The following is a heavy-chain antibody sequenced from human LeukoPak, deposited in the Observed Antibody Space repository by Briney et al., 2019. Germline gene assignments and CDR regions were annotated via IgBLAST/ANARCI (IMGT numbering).Heavy chain of an antibody. J-gene: IGHJ4*02. CDR2: ISGSGGRT. V-gene: IGHV3-23*01. CDR3: AKRTGRDSRDY. Sequence: TGGSLRLSCAASGFTFSSYGMSWVRQAPGKGLEWVSAISGSGGRTYYADSVKGRFTISRYNSKNTLYLQMNSLRAEDTAVYYCAKRTGRDSRDYWGQGTLVTVSS. CDR1: GFTFSSYG. D-gene: IGHD3-22*01.